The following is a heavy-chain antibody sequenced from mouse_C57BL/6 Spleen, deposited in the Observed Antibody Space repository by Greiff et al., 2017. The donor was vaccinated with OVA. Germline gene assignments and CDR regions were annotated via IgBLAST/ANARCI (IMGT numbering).Heavy chain of an antibody. V-gene: IGHV7-3*01. D-gene: IGHD1-1*01. Sequence: DVMLVESGGGLVQPGGSLSLSCAASGFTFTDYYMSWVRQPPGKALEWLGFISNKANGYTTAYTASVQVRFTISSANSESIHYLQKKALSAEESAAYYCARCECYGSHCDYWGQGTTLTVSS. CDR3: ARCECYGSHCDY. CDR2: ISNKANGYTT. CDR1: GFTFTDYY. J-gene: IGHJ2*01.